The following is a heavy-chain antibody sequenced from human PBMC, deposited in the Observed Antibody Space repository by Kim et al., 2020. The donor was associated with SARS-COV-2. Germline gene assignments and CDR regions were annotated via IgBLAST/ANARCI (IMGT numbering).Heavy chain of an antibody. J-gene: IGHJ6*02. CDR3: ARVYGIVVVSYGVDV. CDR1: GYTFTTYG. D-gene: IGHD2-2*01. CDR2: ISSYNGNI. V-gene: IGHV1-18*01. Sequence: ASVKVSCKASGYTFTTYGFIWVRQAPGQGLEWIGWISSYNGNIEFAQKFQGRVTLTTDSSTNTAYLELRSLRSDDTAVYYCARVYGIVVVSYGVDVWGQGTTVTVSS.